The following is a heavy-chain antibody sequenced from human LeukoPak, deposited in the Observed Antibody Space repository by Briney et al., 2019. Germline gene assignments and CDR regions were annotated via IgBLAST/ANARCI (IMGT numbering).Heavy chain of an antibody. CDR3: ASEGTTGTTWGPDY. V-gene: IGHV3-21*01. D-gene: IGHD1-1*01. Sequence: GGSLRLSCAASGFTFRSYAMNWVRQAPGKGLEWVSSISGSSTDIYYVDSVKGRFTISRDNAKNTLYLQMNSLRAEDTAVYYCASEGTTGTTWGPDYWGQGTLVTVSS. CDR1: GFTFRSYA. CDR2: ISGSSTDI. J-gene: IGHJ4*02.